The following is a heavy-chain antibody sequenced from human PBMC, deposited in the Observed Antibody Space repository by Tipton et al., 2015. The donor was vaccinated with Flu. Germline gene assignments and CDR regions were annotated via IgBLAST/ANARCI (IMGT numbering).Heavy chain of an antibody. Sequence: QSGPEVKKPGESLKISCRGSGYRFTNHWIGWVRQLPGKGLEWMGIIYPGDSQTTYSPSFQGRVTISADMSTSTAHLQWTSLQASDTAMYYCASNVNVFAFDVCGQGTMVTVSS. D-gene: IGHD2-8*01. CDR1: GYRFTNHW. CDR3: ASNVNVFAFDV. J-gene: IGHJ3*01. V-gene: IGHV5-51*03. CDR2: IYPGDSQT.